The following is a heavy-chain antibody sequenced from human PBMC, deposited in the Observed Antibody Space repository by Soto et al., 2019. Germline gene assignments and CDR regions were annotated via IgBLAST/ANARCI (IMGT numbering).Heavy chain of an antibody. CDR1: GGSISSGDYY. V-gene: IGHV4-30-4*01. Sequence: QVQLQESGPGLVKPSQTLSLTCTVSGGSISSGDYYWSWIRQPPGKGLEWIGYIYYSGSTYYNPSLTSRVTRSVDTSKNQFPLKLSSVPAADTAVYSCARVGGFGATTIDYWGQGTLVTVSS. D-gene: IGHD3-10*01. CDR3: ARVGGFGATTIDY. CDR2: IYYSGST. J-gene: IGHJ4*02.